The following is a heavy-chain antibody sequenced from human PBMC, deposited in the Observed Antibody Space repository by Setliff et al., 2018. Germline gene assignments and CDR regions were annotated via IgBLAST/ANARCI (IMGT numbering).Heavy chain of an antibody. Sequence: ASVKVSCKASGYAFSDYGVTWVRQAPGQGLEWVGWISPHTGNTYYAPNFEGRVSLTTDTSTSTAYLEFKSLRSDDTAIYYCSRLVRFCTKISCQRLLGDDYWGQGALVTVSS. CDR2: ISPHTGNT. V-gene: IGHV1-18*01. CDR3: SRLVRFCTKISCQRLLGDDY. D-gene: IGHD2-2*01. J-gene: IGHJ4*02. CDR1: GYAFSDYG.